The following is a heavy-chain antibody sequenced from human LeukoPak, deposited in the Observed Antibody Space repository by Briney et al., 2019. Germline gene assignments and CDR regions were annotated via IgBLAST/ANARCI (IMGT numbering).Heavy chain of an antibody. CDR1: GGSFSSYY. CDR3: ARAGTAMVTLDY. Sequence: SDTLSLTCTVSGGSFSSYYWSWIRQPPGKGLEWIGYIYYSGSTNYNPSLKSRVTISVDTSKNQFSLRLSSVTAADTAVYYCARAGTAMVTLDYWGQGTLVTVSS. D-gene: IGHD5-18*01. J-gene: IGHJ4*02. CDR2: IYYSGST. V-gene: IGHV4-59*07.